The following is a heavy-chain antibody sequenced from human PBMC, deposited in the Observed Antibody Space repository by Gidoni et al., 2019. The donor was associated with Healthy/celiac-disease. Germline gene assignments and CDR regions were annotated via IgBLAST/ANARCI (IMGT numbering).Heavy chain of an antibody. Sequence: EVQLLESGGGLVQPGGSLRLSCAASGFTFSSYAMSWVRQAPGKGLEWVSAISGSGGSTYYADSVKGRFTISRDNSKNTLYLQMNSLRAEDTAVYYCAKGTTMIVVVITPVDYWGQGTLVTVSS. CDR1: GFTFSSYA. D-gene: IGHD3-22*01. CDR2: ISGSGGST. CDR3: AKGTTMIVVVITPVDY. J-gene: IGHJ4*02. V-gene: IGHV3-23*01.